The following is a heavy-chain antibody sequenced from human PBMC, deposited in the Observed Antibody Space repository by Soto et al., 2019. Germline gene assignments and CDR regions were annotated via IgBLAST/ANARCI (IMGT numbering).Heavy chain of an antibody. CDR1: GGSFSGYY. D-gene: IGHD3-16*02. CDR3: ARSFSYDYVWGSYRHRGYFDY. V-gene: IGHV4-34*01. CDR2: INHSGST. J-gene: IGHJ4*02. Sequence: QVQLQQWGAGLLKPSETLSLTCAVYGGSFSGYYWSWIRQPPGKGLEWIGEINHSGSTNYNPSLKIRVTISVDTSKNQFSLKLSSVTAADTAVYYCARSFSYDYVWGSYRHRGYFDYWGQGTLVTVSS.